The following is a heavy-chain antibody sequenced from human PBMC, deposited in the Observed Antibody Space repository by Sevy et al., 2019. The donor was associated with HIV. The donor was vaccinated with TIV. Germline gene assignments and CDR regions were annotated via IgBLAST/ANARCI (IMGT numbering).Heavy chain of an antibody. Sequence: GGSLRLSGAASGSSFNKYGIHWIRQASGKGLEGVSFIRYDGGTKYYTDSVKGRFTKSRDNSKNTVYLHLNRLRPDDTAVYYCAKGLGMVQGALLSDDVWGQGTMVTVSS. CDR3: AKGLGMVQGALLSDDV. V-gene: IGHV3-30*02. D-gene: IGHD3-10*01. CDR1: GSSFNKYG. J-gene: IGHJ3*01. CDR2: IRYDGGTK.